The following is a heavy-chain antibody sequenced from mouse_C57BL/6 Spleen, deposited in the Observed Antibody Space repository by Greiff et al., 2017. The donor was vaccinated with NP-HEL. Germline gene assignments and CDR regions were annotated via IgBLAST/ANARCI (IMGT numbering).Heavy chain of an antibody. CDR2: INPNNGGT. CDR1: GYTFTDYN. V-gene: IGHV1-18*01. CDR3: ARSSITTVVAHWYFDV. J-gene: IGHJ1*03. D-gene: IGHD1-1*01. Sequence: DVQLQQSGPELVKPGASVKIPCKASGYTFTDYNMDWVKQSHGKSLEWIGDINPNNGGTIYNQKFKGKATLTVDKSSSTAYMELRSLTSEDTAVYYCARSSITTVVAHWYFDVWGTGTTVTVSS.